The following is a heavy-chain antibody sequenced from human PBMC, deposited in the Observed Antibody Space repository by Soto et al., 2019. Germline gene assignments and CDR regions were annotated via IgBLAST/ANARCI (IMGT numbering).Heavy chain of an antibody. J-gene: IGHJ4*02. CDR2: ISADNGNT. CDR3: ARRGVLPDY. D-gene: IGHD3-10*01. CDR1: GYTFTNYG. V-gene: IGHV1-18*01. Sequence: ASVKVSCKTSGYTFTNYGISWVRQAPGQGLEWMGWISADNGNTNYARNLQGRVTMTTDTSTGTSYMVLRSLTSDDTAVYYCARRGVLPDYWGQGALVTVSS.